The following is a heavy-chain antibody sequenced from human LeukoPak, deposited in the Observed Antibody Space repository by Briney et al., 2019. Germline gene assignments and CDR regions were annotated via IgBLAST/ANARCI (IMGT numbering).Heavy chain of an antibody. D-gene: IGHD2-15*01. J-gene: IGHJ4*02. CDR1: GFTFSHYG. CDR2: IWSDGTNR. CDR3: ARERGHCSGGSCYGAFDY. Sequence: PGGSLRLSCAAAGFTFSHYGMHWVRQAPGKGLEWVAVIWSDGTNRYYADSVKGRFTISRDNSKNTLYLQMNSLRAEDTAVYYCARERGHCSGGSCYGAFDYWGQGTLVTVSS. V-gene: IGHV3-33*01.